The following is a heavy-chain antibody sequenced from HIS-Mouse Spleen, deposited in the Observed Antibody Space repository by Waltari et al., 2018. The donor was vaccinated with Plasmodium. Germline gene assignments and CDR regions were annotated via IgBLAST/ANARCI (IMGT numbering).Heavy chain of an antibody. CDR1: GYTFTSYG. Sequence: QVQLVQSGAEVKKPGASVKVSCKASGYTFTSYGISCVRQAPGQGLGWMGCISAYNGNTNHAQKSQGKVTMTTDTSTSTAYMELRSLRSDDTAVYYCARVDNWNFDAFDIWGQGTMVTVSS. J-gene: IGHJ3*02. CDR2: ISAYNGNT. D-gene: IGHD1-7*01. CDR3: ARVDNWNFDAFDI. V-gene: IGHV1-18*01.